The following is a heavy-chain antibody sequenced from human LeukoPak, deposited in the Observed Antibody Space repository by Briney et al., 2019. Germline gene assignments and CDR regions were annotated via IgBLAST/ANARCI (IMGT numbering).Heavy chain of an antibody. V-gene: IGHV3-66*01. D-gene: IGHD3-10*01. J-gene: IGHJ4*02. CDR2: IYSSGST. CDR3: AREALGGGGY. CDR1: GFTVTGNY. Sequence: GGSLRLSCAASGFTVTGNYMSWVCQAPGKGLEWLSIIYSSGSTYYADSVKGRFTISRDNSKNTLYLQMNSLRAEDTAVYYCAREALGGGGYWGQGTLVTVPS.